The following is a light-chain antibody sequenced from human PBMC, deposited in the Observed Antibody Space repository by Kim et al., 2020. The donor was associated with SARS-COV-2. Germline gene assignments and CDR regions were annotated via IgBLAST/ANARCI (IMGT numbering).Light chain of an antibody. V-gene: IGKV3-11*01. J-gene: IGKJ2*01. CDR1: QSVSSY. Sequence: EIVLTQSPATLSLSPGERATLSCRASQSVSSYLAWYQQKPGQAPRLLIYDASNRATGIPARFSGSGSGTDFTLTISSLEPEDFAVYYCQQRSIRPWTFGQGTKLEI. CDR2: DAS. CDR3: QQRSIRPWT.